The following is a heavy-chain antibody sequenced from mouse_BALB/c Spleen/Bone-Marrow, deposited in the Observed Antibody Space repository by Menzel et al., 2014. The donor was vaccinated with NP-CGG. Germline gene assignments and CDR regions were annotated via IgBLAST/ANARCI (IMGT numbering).Heavy chain of an antibody. CDR3: ASGVYYAMDY. Sequence: VQLQQSGAERVKPGTSVTLSCKASGYNFTSYWVNWVKLRPGQGLEWIGDIYPVSASTNYNEMFRSKATLTVDTSSSTAYMQLSNLASDDSALYYCASGVYYAMDYWGQGTPVTVSS. V-gene: IGHV1-55*01. CDR1: GYNFTSYW. J-gene: IGHJ4*01. CDR2: IYPVSAST.